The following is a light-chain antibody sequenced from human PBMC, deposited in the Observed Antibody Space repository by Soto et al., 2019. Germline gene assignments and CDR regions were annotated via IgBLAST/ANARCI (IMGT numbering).Light chain of an antibody. CDR1: QSVRRGY. V-gene: IGKV3-20*01. J-gene: IGKJ2*03. CDR2: GTS. CDR3: QQYGISPYS. Sequence: SHSPCTLSLSQGEGATLSCRASQSVRRGYLAWYQQKPGQAPRLLIYGTSSRATGVPDRFSGSGSGTDFTLTISRLEREDFAFYYCQQYGISPYSFGHGTKVDIK.